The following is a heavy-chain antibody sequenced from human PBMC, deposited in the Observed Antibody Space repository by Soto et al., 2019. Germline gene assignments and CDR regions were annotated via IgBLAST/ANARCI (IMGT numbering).Heavy chain of an antibody. CDR2: ISAYNGNT. J-gene: IGHJ6*03. CDR3: ARIVKQLWSQGLKYYYYYYMDV. V-gene: IGHV1-18*01. D-gene: IGHD5-18*01. Sequence: ASVKVSCKASGYTFTSYGISWVRQAPGQGLEWMGWISAYNGNTNYAQKLQGRVTMTTDTSTSTAYMELRSLRSDDTAVYYCARIVKQLWSQGLKYYYYYYMDVWGKGTTVTVSS. CDR1: GYTFTSYG.